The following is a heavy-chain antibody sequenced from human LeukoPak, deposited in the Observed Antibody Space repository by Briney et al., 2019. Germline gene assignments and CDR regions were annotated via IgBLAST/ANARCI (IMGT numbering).Heavy chain of an antibody. D-gene: IGHD2-15*01. CDR2: ISGSGVST. V-gene: IGHV3-23*01. J-gene: IGHJ4*02. CDR1: GLTFSTYA. Sequence: QAGGSLRLSCAASGLTFSTYAMSWVRQAPGKGLEWVSAISGSGVSTFYADSVKGRSTISRDNSKNTLYLQMNSLRADDTAVYFCAKDPCSGGDCNDYWGQGTLVTVSS. CDR3: AKDPCSGGDCNDY.